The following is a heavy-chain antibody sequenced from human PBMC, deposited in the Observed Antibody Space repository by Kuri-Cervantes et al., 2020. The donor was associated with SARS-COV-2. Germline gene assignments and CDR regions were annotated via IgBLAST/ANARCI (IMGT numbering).Heavy chain of an antibody. CDR2: ISYDGGNK. D-gene: IGHD3-9*01. Sequence: GESLKISCAASGFTFSSYAMHWVRQAPGKGLEWVAVISYDGGNKYYADSVKGRFTISRDNSKNTLYLQMNSLRAEDTAVYYCARDGYFDWLFQGDYFDYWGQGTLVTVSS. CDR3: ARDGYFDWLFQGDYFDY. J-gene: IGHJ4*02. CDR1: GFTFSSYA. V-gene: IGHV3-30*14.